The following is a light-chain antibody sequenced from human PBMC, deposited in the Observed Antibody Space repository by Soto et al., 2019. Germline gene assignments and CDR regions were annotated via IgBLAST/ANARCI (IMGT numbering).Light chain of an antibody. J-gene: IGKJ1*01. CDR2: AAS. CDR3: QQYGNSPPWS. CDR1: QSGSSSN. V-gene: IGKV3-20*01. Sequence: ESVLGQSQSARYLAPGERATLCGRAIQSGSSSNLAWYQQKPGQAPGLLLYAASNRAAGIPDRFSGSGSGTDITLTIGRLEPEDFAVYYGQQYGNSPPWSSGQGTKVDIK.